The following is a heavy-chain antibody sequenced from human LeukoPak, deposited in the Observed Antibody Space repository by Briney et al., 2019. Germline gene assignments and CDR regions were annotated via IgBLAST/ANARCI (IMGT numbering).Heavy chain of an antibody. V-gene: IGHV7-4-1*02. CDR3: AREGSSTTLDY. D-gene: IGHD2-2*01. CDR1: GYTFSSNA. Sequence: ASVKVSCKASGYTFSSNAMNWVRQAPGQGLEWMGWINTNTANPTYAQGFTGRFVFSLDTSISTAYLQISGLKAEDTAVYYCAREGSSTTLDYWGQGTLVTVSS. J-gene: IGHJ4*02. CDR2: INTNTANP.